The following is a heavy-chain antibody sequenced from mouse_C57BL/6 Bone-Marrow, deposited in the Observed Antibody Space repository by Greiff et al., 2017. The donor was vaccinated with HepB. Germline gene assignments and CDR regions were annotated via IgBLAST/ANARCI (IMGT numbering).Heavy chain of an antibody. V-gene: IGHV14-4*01. CDR3: TRWLLGNWYFDV. Sequence: EVQGVESGAELVRPGASVKLSCTASGFNIKDDYMHWVKQRPEQGLEWIGWIDPENGDTEYASKFQGKATITADTSSNTAYLQLSSLTSEDTAVYYCTRWLLGNWYFDVWGTGTTVTVSS. CDR1: GFNIKDDY. J-gene: IGHJ1*03. D-gene: IGHD2-3*01. CDR2: IDPENGDT.